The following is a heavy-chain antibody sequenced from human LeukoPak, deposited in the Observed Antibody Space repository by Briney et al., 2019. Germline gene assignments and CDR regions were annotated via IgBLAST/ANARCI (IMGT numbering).Heavy chain of an antibody. V-gene: IGHV4-59*01. J-gene: IGHJ4*02. Sequence: TSETLSLTFTVSGGSISSYYWSWIRQPPGKGLEWIGYIYYSGSTNYNPSLKSRVTISVDTSKNQFSRKLSSVTAADTAVYYCARVGSSGWYSGDYWGQGTLVTVSS. CDR3: ARVGSSGWYSGDY. CDR2: IYYSGST. CDR1: GGSISSYY. D-gene: IGHD6-19*01.